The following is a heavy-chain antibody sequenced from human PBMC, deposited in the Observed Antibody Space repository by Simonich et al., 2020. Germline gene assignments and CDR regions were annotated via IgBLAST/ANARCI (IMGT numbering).Heavy chain of an antibody. CDR3: ARAVYSGSYSFDP. J-gene: IGHJ5*02. D-gene: IGHD1-26*01. V-gene: IGHV1-2*02. CDR2: NNPNRGGN. CDR1: GYTFTGYY. Sequence: QVQLVQSGAEAKKPGASVKVSCKASGYTFTGYYMHWVRQAPGQGLEGMGGNNPNRGGNNIAQKLQGRGTMARETSISPAYMAGSRLSADDTAVYYGARAVYSGSYSFDPWGQGTLVTVSS.